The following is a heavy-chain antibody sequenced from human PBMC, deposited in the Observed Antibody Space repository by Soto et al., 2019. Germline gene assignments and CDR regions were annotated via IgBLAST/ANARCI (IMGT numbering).Heavy chain of an antibody. D-gene: IGHD3-16*01. CDR3: TRASSLDFDF. Sequence: LRLSCPTSGFTFGDYALSWVRQAPGKGLEWVGFIRRNAYGGTTDYAASVKGRFTISRDDSKSIAYLQMNSLRTEDTALYYCTRASSLDFDFWGQGTLVTVSS. CDR1: GFTFGDYA. CDR2: IRRNAYGGTT. J-gene: IGHJ4*02. V-gene: IGHV3-49*04.